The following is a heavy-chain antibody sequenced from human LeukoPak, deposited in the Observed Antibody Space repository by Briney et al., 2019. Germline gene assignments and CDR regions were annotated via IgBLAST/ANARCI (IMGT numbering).Heavy chain of an antibody. CDR2: ISYDGRNI. CDR1: GFTFNNYG. CDR3: AKGPLRGTAAAIDY. Sequence: GGSLRLSCAASGFTFNNYGMHWVRQAPGKGLEWVAVISYDGRNIHYPDSVKGRFTISRDISTDTIWLKMDSLGTEETAGYYCAKGPLRGTAAAIDYWGQGTLVTVSS. J-gene: IGHJ4*02. D-gene: IGHD2-2*01. V-gene: IGHV3-30*18.